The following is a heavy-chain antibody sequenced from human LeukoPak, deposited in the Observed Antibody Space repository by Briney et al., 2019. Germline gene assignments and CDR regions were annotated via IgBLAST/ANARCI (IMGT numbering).Heavy chain of an antibody. D-gene: IGHD3-3*01. CDR3: ARAKGFWSGLYYYYMDV. J-gene: IGHJ6*03. CDR1: GFTFSSYE. CDR2: ISSSGSTI. V-gene: IGHV3-48*03. Sequence: GGSLRLSCAASGFTFSSYEMNWVRQAPGKGLEWVSYISSSGSTIYYADSVKGRFTISRDNAKNSLYLQMNSLRAEDTAVYYCARAKGFWSGLYYYYMDVWGKGTTVTVSS.